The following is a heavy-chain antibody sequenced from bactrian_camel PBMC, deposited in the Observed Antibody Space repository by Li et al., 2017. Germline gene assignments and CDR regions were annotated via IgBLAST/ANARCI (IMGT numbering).Heavy chain of an antibody. Sequence: HVQLVESGGGLVQPGGSLRLSCAASGFTFSRYGMDWVRQAPGKGLEWVSTIVAGNTYYADSVKGRFTISRDDAENMLYLQMNSLKPEDTAMYYCANLDGHYWGQGTQVTVS. CDR2: IVAGNT. CDR1: GFTFSRYG. J-gene: IGHJ4*01. V-gene: IGHV3S1*01. CDR3: ANLDGHY.